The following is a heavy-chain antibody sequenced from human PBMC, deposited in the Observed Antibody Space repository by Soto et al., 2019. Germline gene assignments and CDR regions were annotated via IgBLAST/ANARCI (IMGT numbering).Heavy chain of an antibody. CDR3: ARDKAAMVRYFGDAFDI. CDR1: GFTFSSYA. CDR2: ISYDGSNK. Sequence: QVQLVESGGGVVQPGRSLRLSCAASGFTFSSYAMHWVRQAPGKGVEWVAVISYDGSNKYYADSVKGRFTISRDNSKNTLYLQMNSLRAEDTAVYYCARDKAAMVRYFGDAFDIWGQGTMVTVSS. V-gene: IGHV3-30-3*01. J-gene: IGHJ3*02. D-gene: IGHD3-10*01.